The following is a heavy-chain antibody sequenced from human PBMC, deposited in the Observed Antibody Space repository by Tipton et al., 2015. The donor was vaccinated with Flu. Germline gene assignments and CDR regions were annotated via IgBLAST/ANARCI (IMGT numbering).Heavy chain of an antibody. CDR1: GYSISSGYY. V-gene: IGHV4-38-2*02. J-gene: IGHJ4*02. CDR2: IDHSGTT. Sequence: TLSLTCTVSGYSISSGYYWGWTRQPPGKGLEWIGSIDHSGTTYYNPSLKSRVTISVDTSKNQFSLKLSSVTAADTAVFYCASHSYSRGRAGHWGQGTLVTVSS. D-gene: IGHD4-11*01. CDR3: ASHSYSRGRAGH.